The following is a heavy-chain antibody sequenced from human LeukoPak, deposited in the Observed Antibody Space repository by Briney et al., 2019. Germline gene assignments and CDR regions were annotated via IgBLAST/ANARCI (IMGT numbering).Heavy chain of an antibody. CDR2: INHRGST. V-gene: IGHV4-34*01. CDR1: GGSFSGYY. Sequence: SETLSLTCAVYGGSFSGYYWSWIRQPPGKGLEWIGEINHRGSTNYNPSLKSRVTISVDTSKNQFSLKLSSVTAADTAVYYCARIAAAGTVHWFDPWGQGTLVTVSS. CDR3: ARIAAAGTVHWFDP. J-gene: IGHJ5*02. D-gene: IGHD6-13*01.